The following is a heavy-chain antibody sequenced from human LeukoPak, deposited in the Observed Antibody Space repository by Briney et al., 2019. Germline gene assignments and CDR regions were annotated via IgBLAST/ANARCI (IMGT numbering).Heavy chain of an antibody. D-gene: IGHD2-2*01. CDR2: IYYSGST. CDR1: GGSISSYY. J-gene: IGHJ6*02. CDR3: ARVVPAAPYYYGMDV. V-gene: IGHV4-59*06. Sequence: PSETLSLTCTVSGGSISSYYWSWIRQPPGKGLEWIGYIYYSGSTYYNPSLKSRVTISVDTSKNQFSLKLSSVTAADTAVYYCARVVPAAPYYYGMDVWGQGTTVTVSS.